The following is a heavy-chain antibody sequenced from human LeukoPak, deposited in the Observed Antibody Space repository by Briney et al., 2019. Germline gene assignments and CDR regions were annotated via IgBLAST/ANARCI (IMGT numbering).Heavy chain of an antibody. CDR1: GGSISSYY. CDR3: ARVVYSGYDFRGAMDV. Sequence: SETLSLTCTISGGSISSYYWSWIRHPPGKGLEWIGYIYYTGSTNHNPSLKSRVTISVDTSKNQFSLKLSSVTAADTAVYYCARVVYSGYDFRGAMDVWGKGTTVTVSS. V-gene: IGHV4-59*01. D-gene: IGHD5-12*01. J-gene: IGHJ6*03. CDR2: IYYTGST.